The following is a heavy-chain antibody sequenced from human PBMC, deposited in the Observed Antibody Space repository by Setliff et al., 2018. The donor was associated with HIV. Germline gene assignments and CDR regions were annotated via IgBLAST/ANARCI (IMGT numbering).Heavy chain of an antibody. CDR2: INHSGST. Sequence: KTSETLSLTCAVYGGSFSGYYWSWIRQPPGKGLEWIGEINHSGSTNYNPSLKSRGTISGDTSKNKFSLKLSSVTAADTAVYYCATQGVTVAENYYYYGMDVWGQGTTVTSP. V-gene: IGHV4-34*01. D-gene: IGHD6-19*01. CDR3: ATQGVTVAENYYYYGMDV. J-gene: IGHJ6*02. CDR1: GGSFSGYY.